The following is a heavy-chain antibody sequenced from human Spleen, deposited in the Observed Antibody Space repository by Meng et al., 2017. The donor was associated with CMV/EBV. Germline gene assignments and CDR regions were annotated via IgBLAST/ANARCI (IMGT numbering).Heavy chain of an antibody. CDR1: GYFFSDHF. D-gene: IGHD3-16*01. CDR2: IKPNTGNT. Sequence: ASVKVSCKASGYFFSDHFMHWVRQAPGQGLEWMGWIKPNTGNTNYAQNFQGRVTMTSDSSITTAYMELSRLTSDDTAVYYCTRDHHWGADYWGQGTLVTVS. J-gene: IGHJ4*02. CDR3: TRDHHWGADY. V-gene: IGHV1-2*02.